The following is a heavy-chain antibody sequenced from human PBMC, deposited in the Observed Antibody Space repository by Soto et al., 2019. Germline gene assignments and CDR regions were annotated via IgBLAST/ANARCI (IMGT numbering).Heavy chain of an antibody. D-gene: IGHD7-27*01. J-gene: IGHJ4*02. CDR2: IYYGGST. V-gene: IGHV4-59*08. CDR3: AKNWNWGSLVH. CDR1: GGSFSGYY. Sequence: SETLSLTCAVYGGSFSGYYWTWIRQPPGTGLEWIGFIYYGGSTNYNPSLKSRVTISVDTPKNQFSLKLSSVTAADTAVYYCAKNWNWGSLVHWGQGTLVTVSS.